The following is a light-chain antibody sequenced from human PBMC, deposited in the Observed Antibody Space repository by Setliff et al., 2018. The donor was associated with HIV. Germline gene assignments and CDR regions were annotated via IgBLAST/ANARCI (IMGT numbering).Light chain of an antibody. Sequence: QSALTQPAPVSGSPGQSITISRTGTSSDVGGYDYVSWYQQHPGKVPKLMLYEVGNRPSGVSNRFSGSKSGNTASLTISGLQAEDEADYYCCSYTSSTTLVFETGTKVTVL. CDR3: CSYTSSTTLV. V-gene: IGLV2-14*01. CDR2: EVG. CDR1: SSDVGGYDY. J-gene: IGLJ1*01.